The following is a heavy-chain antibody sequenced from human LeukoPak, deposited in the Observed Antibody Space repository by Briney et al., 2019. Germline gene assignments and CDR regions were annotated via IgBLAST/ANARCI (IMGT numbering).Heavy chain of an antibody. J-gene: IGHJ5*02. V-gene: IGHV4-59*01. CDR2: ISYSGST. CDR1: GFTFSDYY. CDR3: ASLPIDSSTGTFGWFVP. D-gene: IGHD1-14*01. Sequence: GSLRLSCAASGFTFSDYYMSWIRQAPGKGLEWIARISYSGSTNYNPSLKSRVTISLDSSKNQFSLRLSSVTPADTAAYYCASLPIDSSTGTFGWFVPWGERPVVSVSS.